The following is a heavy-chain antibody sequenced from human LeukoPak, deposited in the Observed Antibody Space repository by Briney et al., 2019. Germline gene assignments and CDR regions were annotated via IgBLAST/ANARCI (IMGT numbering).Heavy chain of an antibody. CDR3: ARVPGVYYDRLTGYGSGWFDP. CDR2: INHSGST. D-gene: IGHD3-9*01. Sequence: SETLSLTCAVYGGSFSGYYWSWIRQPPGKGLEWIGEINHSGSTNYNPSLKSRVTISVETSKNQFSLKVRSMTAADTAVYYCARVPGVYYDRLTGYGSGWFDPWGQGTLVTVSS. V-gene: IGHV4-34*01. CDR1: GGSFSGYY. J-gene: IGHJ5*02.